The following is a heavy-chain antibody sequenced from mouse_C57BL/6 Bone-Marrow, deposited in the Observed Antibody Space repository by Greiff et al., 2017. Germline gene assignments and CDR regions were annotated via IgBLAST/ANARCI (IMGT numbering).Heavy chain of an antibody. V-gene: IGHV5-6*01. CDR3: ARSPFDY. CDR2: ISSGGSYT. Sequence: EVKLVESGGDLVKPGGSLKLSCAASGFTFSSYGMSWVRQTPDKRLEWVATISSGGSYTYYPDSVKGRFTISRDNAKNTLYLQMSSLKSEDTAMYYCARSPFDYWGQGTTLTVSS. CDR1: GFTFSSYG. J-gene: IGHJ2*01.